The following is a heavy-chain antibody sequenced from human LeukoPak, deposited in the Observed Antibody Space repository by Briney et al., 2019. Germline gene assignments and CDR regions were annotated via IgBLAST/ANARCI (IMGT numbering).Heavy chain of an antibody. CDR2: INPSGGST. Sequence: ASVKVSCKASGYTFTSYYMHWVRQAPGQGLEWMGIINPSGGSTSYAQKFQGRVTMTRDTSTSTVYMELSSLRSEDTAVYYCARDWYYDSSGYYTPGYYFDYWGQGALVTVSS. CDR1: GYTFTSYY. D-gene: IGHD3-22*01. V-gene: IGHV1-46*01. J-gene: IGHJ4*02. CDR3: ARDWYYDSSGYYTPGYYFDY.